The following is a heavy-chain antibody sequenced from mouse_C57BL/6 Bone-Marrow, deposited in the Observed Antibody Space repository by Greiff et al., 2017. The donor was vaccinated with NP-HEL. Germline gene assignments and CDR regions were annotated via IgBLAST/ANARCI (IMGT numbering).Heavy chain of an antibody. V-gene: IGHV1-64*01. CDR1: GYPFTSSC. Sequence: LQPPGAALVQPGASVKLSCKASGYPFTSSCIHCVTPRPVHVLEWIGMIHPNSGSTNYNEKFKSKATLTVDKSSSTAYMQLSSLTSEDSAVYYCARGLLWLRRRDYYAMDYWGQGTSVTVSS. J-gene: IGHJ4*01. CDR3: ARGLLWLRRRDYYAMDY. D-gene: IGHD2-2*01. CDR2: IHPNSGST.